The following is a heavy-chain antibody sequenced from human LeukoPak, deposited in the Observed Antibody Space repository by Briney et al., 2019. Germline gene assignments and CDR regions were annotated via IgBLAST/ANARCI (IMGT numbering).Heavy chain of an antibody. CDR1: GFTFSGYD. J-gene: IGHJ5*02. Sequence: GALRLSCAASGFTFSGYDMTWVRQAPGRGLEWVSSIRPSGDNTYYGDSVKGRFTISRDNSKNTVYLQMNNMRVDDTAVYYCARVAGWHWFDPWGQGTLVAVSS. CDR3: ARVAGWHWFDP. V-gene: IGHV3-23*01. D-gene: IGHD6-19*01. CDR2: IRPSGDNT.